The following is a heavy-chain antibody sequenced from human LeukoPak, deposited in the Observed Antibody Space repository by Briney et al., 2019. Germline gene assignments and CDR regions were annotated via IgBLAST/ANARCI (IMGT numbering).Heavy chain of an antibody. Sequence: ASVKVSCKAFGYTFTNYGITWVRQAPGQGLEWLGWISGDKGNTNYAQEVQGRVTMTTDTSTSTAYMELRSLRPDDTVVYFCARGDWEPFWYWGQGTLVTVSS. CDR1: GYTFTNYG. V-gene: IGHV1-18*01. CDR3: ARGDWEPFWY. D-gene: IGHD1-26*01. J-gene: IGHJ4*02. CDR2: ISGDKGNT.